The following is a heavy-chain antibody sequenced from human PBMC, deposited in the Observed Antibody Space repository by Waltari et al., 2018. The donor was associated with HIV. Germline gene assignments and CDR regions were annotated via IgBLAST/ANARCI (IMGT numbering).Heavy chain of an antibody. Sequence: QVQLQESGPGLVRPSETLSLKCTVPGYAIRSGFYWAWLRRPRGKGLEWIGSMFHSGSTYYNPSLKSRVTMSIDVTKNRISLNLKSVTATDTSLYYCARAQENSGGLAFQLWGLGTLVTVSS. CDR2: MFHSGST. V-gene: IGHV4-38-2*02. J-gene: IGHJ1*01. CDR1: GYAIRSGFY. CDR3: ARAQENSGGLAFQL. D-gene: IGHD2-15*01.